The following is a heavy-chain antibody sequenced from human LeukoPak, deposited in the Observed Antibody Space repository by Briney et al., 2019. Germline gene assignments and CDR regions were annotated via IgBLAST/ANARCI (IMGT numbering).Heavy chain of an antibody. CDR3: TRAEEVITPYDAFDI. D-gene: IGHD3-22*01. Sequence: GGSLRLSCAASGFTFSGSAMHWVRQASGKGLEWVGRIRSKANSYATAYAASVKGRFTISRDDSKNTAYLQMNSLKTEDTAVYYCTRAEEVITPYDAFDIWGQGTMVTVSS. V-gene: IGHV3-73*01. J-gene: IGHJ3*02. CDR1: GFTFSGSA. CDR2: IRSKANSYAT.